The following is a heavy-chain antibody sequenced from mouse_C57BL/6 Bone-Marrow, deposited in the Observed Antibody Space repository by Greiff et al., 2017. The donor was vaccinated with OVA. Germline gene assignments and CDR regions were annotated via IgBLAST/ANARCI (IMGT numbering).Heavy chain of an antibody. J-gene: IGHJ3*01. CDR2: IDPEDGDT. V-gene: IGHV14-1*01. CDR1: GFNITDYC. D-gene: IGHD2-13*01. CDR3: TTDCDSGFAY. Sequence: EVQLQQSGAELVRPGASVKLSCTASGFNITDYCMPWVKQRPEQGLEWIGRIDPEDGDTEYAPKFQGKATLTADPSSNTAYLQLSSLTSEDTAVYYGTTDCDSGFAYWGQGTLVTVSA.